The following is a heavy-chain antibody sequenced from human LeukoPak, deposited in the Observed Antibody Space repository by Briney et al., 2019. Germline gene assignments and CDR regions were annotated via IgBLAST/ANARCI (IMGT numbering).Heavy chain of an antibody. V-gene: IGHV3-33*08. D-gene: IGHD1-1*01. CDR3: AREWKAGNYYYYGMDV. CDR1: GFTFSSYG. CDR2: IWYDRSNK. Sequence: GGSLRLSCAASGFTFSSYGMHWVRQAPGKGLEWVAVIWYDRSNKYYADSVKGRLTISRDNSQNTLYLQMNSLRAEDTAVYYCAREWKAGNYYYYGMDVWGQGTTVTVSS. J-gene: IGHJ6*02.